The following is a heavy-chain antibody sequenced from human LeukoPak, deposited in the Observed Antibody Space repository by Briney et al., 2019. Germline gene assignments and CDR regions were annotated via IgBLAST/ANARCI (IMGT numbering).Heavy chain of an antibody. Sequence: GGSLRLSCAASGFIFSTYGMLWVRQAPGKGLEWVAVIWYDGSNKYYVESVKGRFTISRDNSKNTLYLQMNSLRAEDTAVYYCARAVGPFDYWGQGTLVTVSS. D-gene: IGHD3/OR15-3a*01. J-gene: IGHJ4*02. CDR1: GFIFSTYG. CDR3: ARAVGPFDY. CDR2: IWYDGSNK. V-gene: IGHV3-33*01.